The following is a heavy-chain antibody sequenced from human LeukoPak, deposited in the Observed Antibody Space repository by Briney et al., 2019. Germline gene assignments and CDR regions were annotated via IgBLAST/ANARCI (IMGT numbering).Heavy chain of an antibody. CDR2: LSGSGDST. D-gene: IGHD3-22*01. CDR3: AKDLGGYYYDSSGYPLLDY. CDR1: GFTFSSYA. J-gene: IGHJ4*02. V-gene: IGHV3-23*01. Sequence: GGSLRLSCAASGFTFSSYAMSWVRQAPGKGLEWVSALSGSGDSTYYADSVKGRFTISRDNSKNTLYLQMNSLRAEDTAVYYCAKDLGGYYYDSSGYPLLDYWGQGTLVTVSS.